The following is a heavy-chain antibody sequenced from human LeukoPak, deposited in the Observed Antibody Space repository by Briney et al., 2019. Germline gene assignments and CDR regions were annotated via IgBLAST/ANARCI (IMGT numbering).Heavy chain of an antibody. Sequence: GGSLRLSCTASGISFASYSMHWVRQAPGKGLEWVAVIIYDGSNQHYADSVKGRFTISRDNSKNTVSLQMNSLRGEDTAVYYCAKGEYWGYYMDVWGKGTTVTVSS. J-gene: IGHJ6*04. CDR1: GISFASYS. CDR3: AKGEYWGYYMDV. D-gene: IGHD2/OR15-2a*01. CDR2: IIYDGSNQ. V-gene: IGHV3-30*18.